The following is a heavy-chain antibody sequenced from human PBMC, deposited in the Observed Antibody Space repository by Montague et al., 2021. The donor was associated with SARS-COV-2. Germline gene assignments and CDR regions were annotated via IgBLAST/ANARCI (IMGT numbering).Heavy chain of an antibody. CDR1: GGSISSSNYY. Sequence: SETLSLTCTVSGGSISSSNYYWGWVRQPPGKGLKWIGSISYRGDPYYNPSLKSRLTISVDTSQNQFSLKLSSVTAADTAVYYCAKPLATGNYYYWGQGTLVTVSS. J-gene: IGHJ4*02. D-gene: IGHD1-1*01. CDR3: AKPLATGNYYY. CDR2: ISYRGDP. V-gene: IGHV4-39*01.